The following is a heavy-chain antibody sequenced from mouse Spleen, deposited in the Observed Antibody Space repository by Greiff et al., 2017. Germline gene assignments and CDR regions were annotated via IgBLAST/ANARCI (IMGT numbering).Heavy chain of an antibody. CDR1: GYTFTSYW. CDR3: ARPSSQFPYYFDY. V-gene: IGHV1-64*01. J-gene: IGHJ2*01. CDR2: IHPNSGST. Sequence: QVQLQQPGAELVKPGASVKLSCKASGYTFTSYWMHWVKQRPGQGLEWIGMIHPNSGSTNYNEKFKSKATLTVDKSSSTAYMQLSSLTSEDSAVYYCARPSSQFPYYFDYWGQGTTLTVSS.